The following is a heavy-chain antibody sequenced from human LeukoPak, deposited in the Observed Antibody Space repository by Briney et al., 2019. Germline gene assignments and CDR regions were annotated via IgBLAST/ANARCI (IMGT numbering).Heavy chain of an antibody. J-gene: IGHJ1*01. CDR3: ATGNYYDSTGYYTFGH. CDR2: INGDGSTT. V-gene: IGHV3-74*01. D-gene: IGHD3-22*01. CDR1: GFTFKRYR. Sequence: GGSLRPSCAASGFTFKRYRMHWFRQAPGKGLVWVSRINGDGSTTSYADSVKGGFTISRDNAKNTLYLQMNSLRAEDTAVCYCATGNYYDSTGYYTFGHWGQGTLVTVSS.